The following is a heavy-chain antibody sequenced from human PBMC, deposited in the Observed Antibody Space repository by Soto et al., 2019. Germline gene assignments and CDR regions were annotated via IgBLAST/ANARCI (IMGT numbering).Heavy chain of an antibody. J-gene: IGHJ4*02. D-gene: IGHD3-10*01. CDR2: ISYDGRNK. Sequence: GGSLRLSCAASGFTFRSYGMHWVRQAPGKGLEWVAAISYDGRNKYYADSVKAQFTISRDNSNNTLYLQMKSLRGGDTAMYYCARDRGQEPNYGAGGDCWGQGTLVTVSS. V-gene: IGHV3-30*03. CDR3: ARDRGQEPNYGAGGDC. CDR1: GFTFRSYG.